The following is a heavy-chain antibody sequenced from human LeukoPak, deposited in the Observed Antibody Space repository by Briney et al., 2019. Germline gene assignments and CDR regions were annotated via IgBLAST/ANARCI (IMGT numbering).Heavy chain of an antibody. V-gene: IGHV1-69*04. J-gene: IGHJ4*02. CDR1: GGTFSSYA. CDR3: ARDRPTMVRGVVFDY. CDR2: IIPILGIA. Sequence: SVKVSCKASGGTFSSYAISWVRQAPGQGLGWMGRIIPILGIANYAQKFQGRVTITADKSTSTAYMELSSLRSEDTAVYYCARDRPTMVRGVVFDYWGQGTLVTVSS. D-gene: IGHD3-10*01.